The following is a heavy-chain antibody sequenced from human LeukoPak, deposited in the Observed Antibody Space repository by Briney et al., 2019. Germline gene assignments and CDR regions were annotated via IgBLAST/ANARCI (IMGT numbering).Heavy chain of an antibody. CDR2: INTNTGNP. J-gene: IGHJ6*03. CDR1: GYTFTSYY. V-gene: IGHV7-4-1*02. CDR3: ARVWGSSSPHYYYYYMDV. D-gene: IGHD6-6*01. Sequence: ASVKVSCKASGYTFTSYYMHWVRQAPGQGLEWMGWINTNTGNPTYAQGFTGRFVFSLDTSVSTAYLQISSLKAEDTAVYYCARVWGSSSPHYYYYYMDVWGKGTTVTVSS.